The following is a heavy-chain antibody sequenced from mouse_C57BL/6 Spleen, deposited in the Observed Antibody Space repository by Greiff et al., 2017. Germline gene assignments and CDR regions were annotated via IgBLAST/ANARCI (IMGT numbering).Heavy chain of an antibody. D-gene: IGHD4-1*01. CDR1: GFSLTSYG. J-gene: IGHJ2*01. Sequence: VHLVESGPGLVQPSQSLSITCTVSGFSLTSYGVHWVRQSPGKGLEWLGVIWSGGSTDYNAAFISRLSISKDNSKSQVFFKMNSLQADDTAIYYCARELGRYFDYWGQGTTLTVSS. CDR2: IWSGGST. CDR3: ARELGRYFDY. V-gene: IGHV2-2*01.